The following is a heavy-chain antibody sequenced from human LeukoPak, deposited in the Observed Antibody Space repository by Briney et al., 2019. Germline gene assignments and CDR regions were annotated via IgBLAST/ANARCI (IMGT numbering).Heavy chain of an antibody. CDR3: ARDSRQWLVHYYYYGMDV. Sequence: PGGSLRLSCAASGFTFSSYWMHWVRQAPGKGLVWVSRINSDGSSTSYADSVKGRFTISRDNAKNTLYLQMNSLRAEDTAVYYCARDSRQWLVHYYYYGMDVWGKGTTVTVSS. V-gene: IGHV3-74*01. CDR1: GFTFSSYW. J-gene: IGHJ6*04. CDR2: INSDGSST. D-gene: IGHD6-19*01.